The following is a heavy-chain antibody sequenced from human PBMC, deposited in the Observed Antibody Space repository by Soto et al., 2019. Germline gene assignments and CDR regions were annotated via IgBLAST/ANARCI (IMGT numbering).Heavy chain of an antibody. CDR1: GYTFTNYA. CDR3: ASGASLYWYFDL. CDR2: INAGNGNT. Sequence: QVQLVQSGAEVKKPGASVKVSCKASGYTFTNYAMHWVRQAPGQRLEWMGWINAGNGNTKYSQKLQGRVTITRDTSASTAYMELSSLRSEDTAVYYCASGASLYWYFDLWGRGTLVTVSS. D-gene: IGHD4-17*01. V-gene: IGHV1-3*01. J-gene: IGHJ2*01.